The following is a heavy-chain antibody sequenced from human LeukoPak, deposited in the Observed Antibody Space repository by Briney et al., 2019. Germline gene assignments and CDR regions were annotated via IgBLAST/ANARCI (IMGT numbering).Heavy chain of an antibody. V-gene: IGHV3-23*01. D-gene: IGHD1-26*01. CDR2: LSGSGGIT. J-gene: IGHJ3*02. CDR1: GFTLSSYA. Sequence: PGGSLTLSCTASGFTLSSYAMSWVRQSPGKAVEGVSALSGSGGITYYGDSVKGRFTLSGDNSKNTVYVVMNSLRAEDTGVYYCAKDYGLIVGATDDDFDIWGKGPMVTLST. CDR3: AKDYGLIVGATDDDFDI.